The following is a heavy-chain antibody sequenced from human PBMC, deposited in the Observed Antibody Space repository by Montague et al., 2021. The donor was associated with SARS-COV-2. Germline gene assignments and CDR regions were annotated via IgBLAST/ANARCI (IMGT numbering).Heavy chain of an antibody. CDR2: VLYNKGT. Sequence: SETLSLTCTVSGVSVSDYYWSWIRQPPGKGLEWVGDVLYNKGTNFNPSLKSRVAISVDTSKNQFSLRLTSVTAADTAFYYCVRQPHYDGLNGLPDVWGQGTLVTVSS. CDR1: GVSVSDYY. D-gene: IGHD3-9*01. CDR3: VRQPHYDGLNGLPDV. V-gene: IGHV4-59*08. J-gene: IGHJ4*02.